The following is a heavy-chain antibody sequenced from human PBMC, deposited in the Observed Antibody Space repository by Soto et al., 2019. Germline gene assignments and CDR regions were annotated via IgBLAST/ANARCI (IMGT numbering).Heavy chain of an antibody. V-gene: IGHV3-30*18. CDR2: ISYDGSNK. D-gene: IGHD3-22*01. Sequence: GGSLRLSCAASGFTFSSYGMHWVRQAPGKGLEWVAVISYDGSNKYYADSVKGRFTISRDNSKNTLYLQMNSLRAEDAAVYYCAKDLEDYHDSSVDFDYWGQGTLVTVSS. CDR3: AKDLEDYHDSSVDFDY. J-gene: IGHJ4*02. CDR1: GFTFSSYG.